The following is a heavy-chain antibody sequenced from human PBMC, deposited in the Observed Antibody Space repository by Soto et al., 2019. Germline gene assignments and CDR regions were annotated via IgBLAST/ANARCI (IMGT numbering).Heavy chain of an antibody. CDR3: TTGGYCSGGSCYDP. D-gene: IGHD2-15*01. V-gene: IGHV3-15*01. CDR2: IKSKTDGGTT. Sequence: GGSLGLSCSASGFSFSNACVSWVRQAPGKGLEWVGRIKSKTDGGTTDYAAPVKGRFTISRDDSKNTLYLQMNSLKTEDTAVYYCTTGGYCSGGSCYDPWGQGTLVTVSS. J-gene: IGHJ5*02. CDR1: GFSFSNAC.